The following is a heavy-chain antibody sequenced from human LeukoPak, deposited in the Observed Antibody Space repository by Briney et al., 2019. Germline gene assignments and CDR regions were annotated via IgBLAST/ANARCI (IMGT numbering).Heavy chain of an antibody. CDR3: ARTRTTLYYYYYVDV. CDR2: IYYSGST. J-gene: IGHJ6*03. Sequence: SETLSLTCTVSGGSISSYYWSWIRQPPGKGLEWIGYIYYSGSTNYNPSLKSRVTISVDTSKNQFSLKLSSVTAADTAVYYCARTRTTLYYYYYVDVWGKGTMVTVSS. D-gene: IGHD4-11*01. CDR1: GGSISSYY. V-gene: IGHV4-59*01.